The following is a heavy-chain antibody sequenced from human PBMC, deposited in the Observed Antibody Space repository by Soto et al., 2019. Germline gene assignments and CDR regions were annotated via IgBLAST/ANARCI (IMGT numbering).Heavy chain of an antibody. CDR1: GDSIRSSSYS. D-gene: IGHD6-13*01. CDR3: ARGPSPHDSVALGY. V-gene: IGHV4-39*01. CDR2: IHNNGGT. J-gene: IGHJ4*02. Sequence: SETLSLTCSVSGDSIRSSSYSWGWIRQSPGEGLEWIGNIHNNGGTQYNPSLKSRVTLSVDTTKNKISLKVTSMTAGDTAVYYCARGPSPHDSVALGYWGQGIRVNVAS.